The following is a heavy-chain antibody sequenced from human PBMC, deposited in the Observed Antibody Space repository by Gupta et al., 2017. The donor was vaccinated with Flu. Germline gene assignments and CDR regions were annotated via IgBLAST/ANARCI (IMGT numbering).Heavy chain of an antibody. D-gene: IGHD1-26*01. V-gene: IGHV1-2*02. CDR3: APGRPTVGATSALGPAGGGY. CDR2: INPNSGGT. CDR1: GYTFTGYY. Sequence: QVQLVQSGAEVKKPGASVKVSCQASGYTFTGYYMHWVRQAPGQGIEWMGWINPNSGGTNYAQKFQGRVTMTRDTSISTAYMELSRLRSDDTAVYYCAPGRPTVGATSALGPAGGGYGGQGTLVTVSS. J-gene: IGHJ4*02.